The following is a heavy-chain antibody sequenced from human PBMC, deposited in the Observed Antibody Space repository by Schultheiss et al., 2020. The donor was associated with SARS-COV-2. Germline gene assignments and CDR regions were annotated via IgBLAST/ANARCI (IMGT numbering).Heavy chain of an antibody. CDR1: GYTFTSYG. D-gene: IGHD4-17*01. CDR3: ARGHMTTVTTVAFDI. V-gene: IGHV1-2*04. CDR2: INPNSGGT. Sequence: ASVKVSCKASGYTFTSYGISWVRQAPGQGLEWMGWINPNSGGTNYAQKFQGWVTMTRDTSISTAYMELSRLRSDDTAVYYCARGHMTTVTTVAFDIWGQGTMVTVSS. J-gene: IGHJ3*02.